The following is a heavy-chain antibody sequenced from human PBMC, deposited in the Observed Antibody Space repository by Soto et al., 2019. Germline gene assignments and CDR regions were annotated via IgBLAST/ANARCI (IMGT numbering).Heavy chain of an antibody. CDR1: GFSFSTYW. J-gene: IGHJ4*02. V-gene: IGHV3-7*03. CDR2: MKDDGSET. CDR3: AKGGHIDC. D-gene: IGHD3-16*01. Sequence: GGSLRLSCAASGFSFSTYWISWVRQAPGKGLEWVANMKDDGSETDYVDSVKGRFTISRDNAKTTLYLQMNSLRAEDAAVYYCAKGGHIDCWGPGTLVAVCS.